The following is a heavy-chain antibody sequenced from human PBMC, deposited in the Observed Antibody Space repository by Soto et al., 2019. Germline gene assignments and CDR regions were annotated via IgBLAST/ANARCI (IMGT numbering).Heavy chain of an antibody. Sequence: GGSLRLSCAASGFTFSSYWMSWVRQAPGKGLEWVANIKQDGSEKYYVDSVKGRFTISRDNAKNSLYLQMNSLRAEDTAVYYCARKLSSGWYGVDYWGQGTLVTVSS. V-gene: IGHV3-7*03. J-gene: IGHJ4*02. D-gene: IGHD6-19*01. CDR1: GFTFSSYW. CDR3: ARKLSSGWYGVDY. CDR2: IKQDGSEK.